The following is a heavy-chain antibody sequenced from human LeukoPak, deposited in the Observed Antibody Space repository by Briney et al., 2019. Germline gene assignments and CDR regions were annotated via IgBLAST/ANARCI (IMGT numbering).Heavy chain of an antibody. CDR1: GYTFTGYY. CDR3: ARDRQWIQLWLRWFDP. CDR2: INPNSGGT. J-gene: IGHJ5*02. D-gene: IGHD5-18*01. V-gene: IGHV1-2*02. Sequence: ASVKVSCKASGYTFTGYYMHWVRQAPGQGLEWMGWINPNSGGTNYAQKFQGRVTMTRDTSISTAYMELGRLRSDDTAVYYCARDRQWIQLWLRWFDPWGQGTLVTVSS.